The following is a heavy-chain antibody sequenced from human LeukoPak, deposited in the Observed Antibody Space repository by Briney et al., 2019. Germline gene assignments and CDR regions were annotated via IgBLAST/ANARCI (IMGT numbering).Heavy chain of an antibody. CDR1: GGSISSNNYY. D-gene: IGHD3-3*01. CDR2: VYYSGIT. Sequence: PSETLSLTCTVSGGSISSNNYYWGWSRQPPGEGLEWIGTVYYSGITYYNPSLKSRLTISVDTSKNQFSLKRNSVTAADTAMYYCVRLAYYDFWSGYYVDVWGKGTTVTVSS. V-gene: IGHV4-39*01. J-gene: IGHJ6*04. CDR3: VRLAYYDFWSGYYVDV.